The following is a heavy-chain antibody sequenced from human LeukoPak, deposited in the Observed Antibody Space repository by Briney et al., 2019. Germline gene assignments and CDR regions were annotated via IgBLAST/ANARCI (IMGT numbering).Heavy chain of an antibody. CDR1: GYTFTSYD. V-gene: IGHV1-8*01. D-gene: IGHD3-10*01. J-gene: IGHJ4*02. CDR2: MNPNSGNT. CDR3: ARGEYYYGSGSCYD. Sequence: ASVEVSCKASGYTFTSYDINWVRQATGQGLEWMGWMNPNSGNTGYAQKFQGRVTMTRNTSISTAYMELSSLRSEDTAVYYCARGEYYYGSGSCYDWGQGTLVTVSS.